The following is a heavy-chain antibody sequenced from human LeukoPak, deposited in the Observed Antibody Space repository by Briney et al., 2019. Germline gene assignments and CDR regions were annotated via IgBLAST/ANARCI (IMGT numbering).Heavy chain of an antibody. Sequence: SETLSLTCNVSGDYVSSGSDYWIWIRQSPAKGLEWIGQIHHSGSTSNNPALKSRVTLSVDTSKNQFALSLNSVTAADTAVYYCARLPIPMVRGPSTAIEYWGQGILVTVSS. V-gene: IGHV4-61*01. CDR1: GDYVSSGSDY. D-gene: IGHD3-10*01. J-gene: IGHJ4*02. CDR3: ARLPIPMVRGPSTAIEY. CDR2: IHHSGST.